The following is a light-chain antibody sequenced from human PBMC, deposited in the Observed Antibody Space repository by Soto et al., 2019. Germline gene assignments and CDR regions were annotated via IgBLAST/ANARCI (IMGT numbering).Light chain of an antibody. J-gene: IGLJ2*01. CDR2: DTS. CDR3: LLSYNAARV. CDR1: TGAVTSNHQ. V-gene: IGLV7-46*01. Sequence: QAVVTQEPSLTVSPGGKVTLTCGSSTGAVTSNHQPYWFQQKAGPAPRTLIDDTSNKHAWTPARFSGSLLGDKAALTLSGAQPEDEAQYYCLLSYNAARVFGGGTKLTVL.